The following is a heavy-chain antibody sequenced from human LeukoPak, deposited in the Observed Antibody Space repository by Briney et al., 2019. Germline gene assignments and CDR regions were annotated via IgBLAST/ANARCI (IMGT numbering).Heavy chain of an antibody. V-gene: IGHV3-15*01. D-gene: IGHD5-18*01. CDR3: TTDDPRIQLWLQGLDY. CDR2: IKSKTDGGTT. Sequence: GGSLRLSCAASGFTFSNAWMSWVRQAPGKGLEWVGRIKSKTDGGTTDYAAPVKGRFTISRDDSKNTLYLQMNSLKTEDTAVYYCTTDDPRIQLWLQGLDYWGQGTLVTVSS. CDR1: GFTFSNAW. J-gene: IGHJ4*02.